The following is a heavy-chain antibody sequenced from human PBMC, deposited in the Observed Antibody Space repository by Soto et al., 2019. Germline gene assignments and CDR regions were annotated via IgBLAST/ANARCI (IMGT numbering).Heavy chain of an antibody. V-gene: IGHV3-23*01. D-gene: IGHD3-3*01. Sequence: PGGSLRLSCAASGFTFSSYAMSWVRQAPGKGLEWVSAISGSGGSTYYADSVKGRFTISRDNSKNTLYLQMNSLRAEDTAVYYCAEDRHADFWSGFTNSNSYYYNHGMHVGGQGTKVAISS. CDR1: GFTFSSYA. J-gene: IGHJ6*02. CDR2: ISGSGGST. CDR3: AEDRHADFWSGFTNSNSYYYNHGMHV.